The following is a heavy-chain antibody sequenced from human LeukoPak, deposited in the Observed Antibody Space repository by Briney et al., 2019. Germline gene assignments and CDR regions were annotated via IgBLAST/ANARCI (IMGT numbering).Heavy chain of an antibody. J-gene: IGHJ6*02. D-gene: IGHD1-26*01. CDR1: GFTFNDYA. CDR2: ISSSSSTI. V-gene: IGHV3-48*04. Sequence: GSLRLSCAASGFTFNDYAMHWVRQAPGKGLEWVSYISSSSSTIYYADSVKGRFTISRDNAKNSLYLQMNSLRAEDTAVYYCARVSYSGSYSNYGMDVWGQGTTVTVSS. CDR3: ARVSYSGSYSNYGMDV.